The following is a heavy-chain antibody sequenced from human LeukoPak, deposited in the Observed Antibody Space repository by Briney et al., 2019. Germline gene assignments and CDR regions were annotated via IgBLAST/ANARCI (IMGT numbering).Heavy chain of an antibody. CDR2: IYYSGST. J-gene: IGHJ4*02. V-gene: IGHV4-59*08. D-gene: IGHD3-22*01. CDR3: ARILYYDWYYFDY. CDR1: GGSISSYY. Sequence: SETLSLTCTVSGGSISSYYWSWIRQPPGKGLEWIGYIYYSGSTNYNPSLKSRVTISVDTSKNQFSLKLSSVTAADTAVYYCARILYYDWYYFDYWGQGTLVTVSS.